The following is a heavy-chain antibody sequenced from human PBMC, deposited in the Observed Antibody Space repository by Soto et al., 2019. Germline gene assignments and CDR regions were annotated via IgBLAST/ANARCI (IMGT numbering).Heavy chain of an antibody. CDR3: ARIMPNGYYYDSSGYDDAFDI. V-gene: IGHV1-18*04. CDR2: ISAYNGNT. D-gene: IGHD3-22*01. CDR1: GYTFTSYG. Sequence: ASVKVSCKASGYTFTSYGISWVRQAPGQGLEWMGWISAYNGNTNYAQKLQGRVTMTTDTSTSTAYMELRSLRSDDTAVYYCARIMPNGYYYDSSGYDDAFDIWGQGTVVTVSS. J-gene: IGHJ3*02.